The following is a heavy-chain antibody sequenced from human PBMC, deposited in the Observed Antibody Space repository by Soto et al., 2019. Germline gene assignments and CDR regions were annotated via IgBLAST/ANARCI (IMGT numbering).Heavy chain of an antibody. CDR1: GYTFTSYA. D-gene: IGHD6-13*01. J-gene: IGHJ6*02. V-gene: IGHV1-3*01. CDR3: ATTAPTGKFSSSWSNYYYYGMDV. Sequence: ASVKVSCKASGYTFTSYAMHWVRQAPGQRLEWMGWINAGNGNTKYSQKFQGRVTITRDTSASTAYMELSSLRSEDTAVYYCATTAPTGKFSSSWSNYYYYGMDVWGQGTTVPVSS. CDR2: INAGNGNT.